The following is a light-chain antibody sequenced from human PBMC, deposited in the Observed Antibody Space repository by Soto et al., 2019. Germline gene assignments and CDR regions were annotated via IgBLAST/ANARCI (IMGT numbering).Light chain of an antibody. J-gene: IGKJ5*01. CDR1: QSISNY. Sequence: DIQMTQSPSSLSASVGDRVTIACRASQSISNYLNWYQRKSGKGPNLLIYAASSLQIGVPSRFTGSGSGTDYNLTISSLQPEDFATYYCQQSYSTPITFGQGTRLEIK. V-gene: IGKV1-39*01. CDR2: AAS. CDR3: QQSYSTPIT.